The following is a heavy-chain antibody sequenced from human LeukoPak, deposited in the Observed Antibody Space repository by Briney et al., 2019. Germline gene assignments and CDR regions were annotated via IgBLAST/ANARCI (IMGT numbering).Heavy chain of an antibody. V-gene: IGHV3-30-3*01. D-gene: IGHD5-18*01. CDR1: GFTFSSYA. CDR2: ISYDGSNK. CDR3: AKDWIQLDY. Sequence: PGGSLRLSCAASGFTFSSYAMHWVRQAPGKGLEWVAVISYDGSNKYYADSVKGRFTISRDNSKNTLYLQMNSLRAEDTAVYYCAKDWIQLDYWGQGTLVTVSS. J-gene: IGHJ4*02.